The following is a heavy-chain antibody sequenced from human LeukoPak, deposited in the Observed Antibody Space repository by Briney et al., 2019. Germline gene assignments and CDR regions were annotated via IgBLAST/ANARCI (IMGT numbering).Heavy chain of an antibody. D-gene: IGHD3-10*01. CDR3: ARGRYGSGSYSHDY. V-gene: IGHV1-8*01. CDR1: GYTFTSYD. CDR2: MNPNSGNT. Sequence: ASVKVSCKASGYTFTSYDINWVRQATGQGLEWMGWMNPNSGNTGYEQKFQGRVTMTRNTSISTAYMELSSLRSEDTAVYYCARGRYGSGSYSHDYWGQGTLVTVSS. J-gene: IGHJ4*02.